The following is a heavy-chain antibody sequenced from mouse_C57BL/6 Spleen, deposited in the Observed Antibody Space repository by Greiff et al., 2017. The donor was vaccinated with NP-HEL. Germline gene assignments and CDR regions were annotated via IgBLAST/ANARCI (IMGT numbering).Heavy chain of an antibody. CDR3: ARGSNLFDY. CDR2: IDPSDSYT. V-gene: IGHV1-59*01. CDR1: GYTFTSYW. J-gene: IGHJ2*01. Sequence: VQLQQPGAELVRPGTSVKLSCKASGYTFTSYWMHWVKQRPGQGLEWIGVIDPSDSYTNYNQKFKGKATLTVDTSSSTAYMQLSSLTSEDSAVYYCARGSNLFDYWGQGTTLTVSS. D-gene: IGHD2-5*01.